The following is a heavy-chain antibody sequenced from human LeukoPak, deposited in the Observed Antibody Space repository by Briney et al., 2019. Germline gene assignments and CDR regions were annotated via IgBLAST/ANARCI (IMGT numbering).Heavy chain of an antibody. CDR3: ARDRGYQLKPNWFDP. J-gene: IGHJ5*02. Sequence: RPSETLSLTCAVYGGSFSGYYWSWIRQPPGKGLEWIGEINHSGSTNYNPSLKSRVTISVDTSKNQFSLKLSSVTAADTAVYYCARDRGYQLKPNWFDPWGQGTLVTVSS. D-gene: IGHD2-2*01. CDR2: INHSGST. V-gene: IGHV4-34*01. CDR1: GGSFSGYY.